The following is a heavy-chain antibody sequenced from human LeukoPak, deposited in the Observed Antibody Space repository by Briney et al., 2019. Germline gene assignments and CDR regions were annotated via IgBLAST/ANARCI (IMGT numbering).Heavy chain of an antibody. CDR3: ARKLGYGMDV. D-gene: IGHD6-13*01. J-gene: IGHJ6*02. CDR1: GFTFSSYA. V-gene: IGHV3-23*01. CDR2: ISGSGGST. Sequence: GGSLRLSCAASGFTFSSYAMSWVRQAPGKGLEWVSAISGSGGSTYYADSVKGRFTISRDNAKNSLYLQMNSLRAEDTAVYYCARKLGYGMDVWGQGTTVTVSS.